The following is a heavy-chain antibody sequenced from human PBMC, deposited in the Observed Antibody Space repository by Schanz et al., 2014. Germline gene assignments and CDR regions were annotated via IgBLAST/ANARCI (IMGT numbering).Heavy chain of an antibody. V-gene: IGHV3-23*04. CDR3: VKDLQRELLRDDHYYGMDV. D-gene: IGHD1-26*01. Sequence: VQLEESGGGVVQPGGSLRLSCAASGFTLSSYALSWVRQSPGKGLEWVSAINTADTTYYADSVKGRFTVSRDNSKNTVYLHMNSLRAEDTAVYYCVKDLQRELLRDDHYYGMDVWGQGTTVTVSS. CDR1: GFTLSSYA. CDR2: INTADTT. J-gene: IGHJ6*02.